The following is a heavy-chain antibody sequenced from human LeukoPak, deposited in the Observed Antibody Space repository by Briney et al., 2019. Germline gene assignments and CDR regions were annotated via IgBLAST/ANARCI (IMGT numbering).Heavy chain of an antibody. Sequence: PSETLSLTCTVSGGSISSYYWSWIRQPPGKGLEWIGYIYYSGSTNYNPSLKSRVTISVDTSKNQFSLKLSSVTAADTAVYYCARVSGSYGGLDYWGQGTLVTVSS. CDR3: ARVSGSYGGLDY. CDR2: IYYSGST. D-gene: IGHD1-26*01. J-gene: IGHJ4*02. CDR1: GGSISSYY. V-gene: IGHV4-59*01.